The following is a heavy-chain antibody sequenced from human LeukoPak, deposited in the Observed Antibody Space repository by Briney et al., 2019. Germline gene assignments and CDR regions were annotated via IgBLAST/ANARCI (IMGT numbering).Heavy chain of an antibody. D-gene: IGHD3-22*01. CDR1: GDSISINKW. CDR3: ATYFDTSGYRFDY. V-gene: IGHV4-4*02. Sequence: SETLSLTCAVSGDSISINKWWSWVRQPPGKGLEWIGEIVHTGNINYNPSLKSRITMSVDKSKNQFSLKLSSVTAADTAVYYCATYFDTSGYRFDYWGPGALVTVSP. J-gene: IGHJ4*02. CDR2: IVHTGNI.